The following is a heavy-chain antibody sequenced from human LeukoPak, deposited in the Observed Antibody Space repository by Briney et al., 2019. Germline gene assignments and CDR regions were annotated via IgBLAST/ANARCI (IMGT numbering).Heavy chain of an antibody. CDR3: AKAPFTTNWFWDY. J-gene: IGHJ4*02. Sequence: GGSLRLSCAASGFTFSSYSMNWVRQAPGKGLEWVSYISSSSSTIYYADSVKGRFTISRDNAKNSLYLQMNSLRAEDTAVYYRAKAPFTTNWFWDYWGQGTLVTVSS. CDR2: ISSSSSTI. D-gene: IGHD1-1*01. V-gene: IGHV3-48*04. CDR1: GFTFSSYS.